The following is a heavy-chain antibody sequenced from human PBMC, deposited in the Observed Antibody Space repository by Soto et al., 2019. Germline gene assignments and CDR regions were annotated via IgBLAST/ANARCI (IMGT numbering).Heavy chain of an antibody. V-gene: IGHV1-46*03. CDR1: GYTFTSYY. CDR2: INPSGGST. J-gene: IGHJ6*02. D-gene: IGHD6-19*01. Sequence: GASVKVSCKASGYTFTSYYMHWVRQAPGQGLEWMGIINPSGGSTSYAQKFQGRVTMTRDTSTSTVYMELSSLRSEDTAVYYCARGLAVARGYYYYYGMDVWGQGTTVTVS. CDR3: ARGLAVARGYYYYYGMDV.